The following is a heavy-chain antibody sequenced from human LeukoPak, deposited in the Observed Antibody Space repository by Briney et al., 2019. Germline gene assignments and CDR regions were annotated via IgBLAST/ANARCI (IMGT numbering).Heavy chain of an antibody. CDR2: ISSSSSYI. Sequence: GGSLRLSCAASGFTFSSYSMNWVRQAPGKGLEWVSSISSSSSYIYYADSVKGRFTISSDNAKNSLYLQMDSQRAEDTAVYYCARVSGYGADYWGQGTLVTVSS. D-gene: IGHD5-12*01. CDR3: ARVSGYGADY. V-gene: IGHV3-21*01. CDR1: GFTFSSYS. J-gene: IGHJ4*02.